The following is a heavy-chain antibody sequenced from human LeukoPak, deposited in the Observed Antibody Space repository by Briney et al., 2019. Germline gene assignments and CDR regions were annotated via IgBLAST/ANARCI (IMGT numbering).Heavy chain of an antibody. CDR1: GFTVSSFE. V-gene: IGHV3-48*03. CDR3: ATSLSGWGTYHDLDV. D-gene: IGHD6-19*01. J-gene: IGHJ6*03. CDR2: IAVDGTT. Sequence: GGSLRLTCAGSGFTVSSFEINWVRQAPGKGLEWVSFIAVDGTTYYADSVKGRFTLSRDNAKNSLYLQMNSLRAEDTAVYYCATSLSGWGTYHDLDVWGKGTTVTISS.